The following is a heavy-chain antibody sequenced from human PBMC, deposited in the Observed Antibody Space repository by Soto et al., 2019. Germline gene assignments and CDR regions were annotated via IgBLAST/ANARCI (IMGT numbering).Heavy chain of an antibody. D-gene: IGHD3-10*01. CDR1: GFIFSNYG. Sequence: GGSLRLSCAASGFIFSNYGMHWVRQAPGKGLEWVAVTSYDGSKKYYVDSVKGRFTISRDNSKNTVDLQMNSLRAEDTAVYYCAKDIALVRGVIMDMDVWGQGTTVTVSS. CDR2: TSYDGSKK. J-gene: IGHJ6*02. V-gene: IGHV3-30*18. CDR3: AKDIALVRGVIMDMDV.